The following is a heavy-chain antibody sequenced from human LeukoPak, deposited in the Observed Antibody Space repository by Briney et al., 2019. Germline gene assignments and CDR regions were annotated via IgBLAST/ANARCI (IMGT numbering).Heavy chain of an antibody. D-gene: IGHD3-3*01. CDR2: INHSGST. CDR3: ARGLGYDFWSGYYAQDY. J-gene: IGHJ4*02. V-gene: IGHV4-34*01. CDR1: GGSFSGYY. Sequence: SETLSLTCAVYGGSFSGYYWSWIRQPPGKGLEWIGEINHSGSTNYNPSLKSRVTISVDTSKNQFSLKLSSVTAADTAVYYCARGLGYDFWSGYYAQDYWGQGTLVTISS.